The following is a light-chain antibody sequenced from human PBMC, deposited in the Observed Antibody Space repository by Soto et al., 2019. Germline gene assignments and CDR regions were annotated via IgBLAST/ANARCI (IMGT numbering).Light chain of an antibody. CDR3: QKYNSVPWT. CDR1: QDISNS. CDR2: DAS. J-gene: IGKJ1*01. Sequence: DIQMTQSPSSLSASVGDRVTITCRASQDISNSLAWYQQKPGKVHKLLIYDASTLQSGVPSRFSCSGSGTDSTLTICSLQPEDVATYHFQKYNSVPWTFGQGTKVEIK. V-gene: IGKV1-27*01.